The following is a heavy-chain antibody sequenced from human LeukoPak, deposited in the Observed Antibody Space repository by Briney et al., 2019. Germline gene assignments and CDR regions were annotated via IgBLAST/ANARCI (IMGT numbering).Heavy chain of an antibody. CDR1: GGSISSSN. V-gene: IGHV3-23*01. CDR3: AKDGVVVS. CDR2: ISGSGGST. D-gene: IGHD3-3*01. J-gene: IGHJ5*02. Sequence: ETLSLTCAVSGGSISSSNWWSWVRQAPGKGLEWVSAISGSGGSTYCADSVKGRFTISRDNSKNTLYLQMNSLRAEDTAVYYCAKDGVVVSWGQGTLVTVSS.